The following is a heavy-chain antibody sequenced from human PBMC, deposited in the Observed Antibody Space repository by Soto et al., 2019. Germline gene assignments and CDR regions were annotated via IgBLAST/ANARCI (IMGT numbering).Heavy chain of an antibody. V-gene: IGHV1-18*04. CDR1: GYTFTSYG. J-gene: IGHJ6*02. CDR3: ARFSGGSYNTYYFYYGMDV. CDR2: ISAYNGNT. Sequence: ASVKVSCKASGYTFTSYGISWVRQAPGQGLDWMGWISAYNGNTKYAQDLQGRVTMTTDTSTSTAYMELRSLRSDDTAMYYCARFSGGSYNTYYFYYGMDVWGQGTTGTSP. D-gene: IGHD2-15*01.